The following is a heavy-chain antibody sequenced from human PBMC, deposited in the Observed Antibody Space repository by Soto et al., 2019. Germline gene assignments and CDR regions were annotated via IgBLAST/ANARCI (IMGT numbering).Heavy chain of an antibody. V-gene: IGHV3-23*01. CDR1: GFTFSSYA. CDR2: ISGSGGST. CDR3: AKAGGITMIVVVINY. Sequence: GGSLRLSCAASGFTFSSYAMSWVRQAPGKGLEWVSAISGSGGSTCYADSVKGRFTISRDNSKNTLYLQMNSLRAEDTAVYYCAKAGGITMIVVVINYWGQGTLVTVSS. J-gene: IGHJ4*02. D-gene: IGHD3-22*01.